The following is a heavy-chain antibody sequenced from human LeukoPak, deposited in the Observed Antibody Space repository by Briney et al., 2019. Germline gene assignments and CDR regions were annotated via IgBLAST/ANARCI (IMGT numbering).Heavy chain of an antibody. V-gene: IGHV3-33*01. CDR2: LSYDGSNK. CDR3: ARGLYKNGWYYFDY. Sequence: GGSLRLSCAASGFTFSGYGIHWVRQAPGKGLEWVALLSYDGSNKFYADSVKGRFTISRDNSENTLHLQMNSLKDEDTAVYYCARGLYKNGWYYFDYWGQGTLVTVSS. CDR1: GFTFSGYG. J-gene: IGHJ4*02. D-gene: IGHD6-19*01.